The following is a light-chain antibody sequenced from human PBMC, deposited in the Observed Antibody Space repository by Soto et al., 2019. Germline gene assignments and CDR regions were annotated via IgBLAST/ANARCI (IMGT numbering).Light chain of an antibody. Sequence: EILLTQSPATLSLSPGERVTLSCRASQSVSSYLAWYQQKPGQAPRLIIYDASYRATGIPDRFSGSGSGTDFTLTISRLEPEDFAAYYCQQYNNWHPWTFGQGTKVDIK. CDR1: QSVSSY. CDR3: QQYNNWHPWT. V-gene: IGKV3-11*01. CDR2: DAS. J-gene: IGKJ1*01.